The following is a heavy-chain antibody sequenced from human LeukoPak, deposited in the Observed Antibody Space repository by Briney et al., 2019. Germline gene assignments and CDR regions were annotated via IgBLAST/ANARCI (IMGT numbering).Heavy chain of an antibody. J-gene: IGHJ4*02. Sequence: GGSLRLSCAASGFTFSSYAMHWVRQAPGKGLEWVAVISYDGSNKYYADSVKGRFTISRDNSKNTLYLQMNSLRAEDTAVYYCARDSSGVDHDFDYWGQGTLVTVSS. V-gene: IGHV3-30*04. CDR2: ISYDGSNK. D-gene: IGHD1-26*01. CDR1: GFTFSSYA. CDR3: ARDSSGVDHDFDY.